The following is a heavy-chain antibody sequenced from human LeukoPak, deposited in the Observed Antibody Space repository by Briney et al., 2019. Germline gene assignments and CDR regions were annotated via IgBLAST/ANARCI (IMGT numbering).Heavy chain of an antibody. D-gene: IGHD4-17*01. CDR1: GFTFSSHL. J-gene: IGHJ4*02. Sequence: GALRLSCSASGFTFSSHLVHLVRQAPGKGPVWVFRINSDGSSTSYADSVKGRFTISRDNAKNTLYLQMNSLRAEDTAVYYCARTGRSDYGDYSYFDYWGQGTLVTVSS. CDR3: ARTGRSDYGDYSYFDY. CDR2: INSDGSST. V-gene: IGHV3-74*01.